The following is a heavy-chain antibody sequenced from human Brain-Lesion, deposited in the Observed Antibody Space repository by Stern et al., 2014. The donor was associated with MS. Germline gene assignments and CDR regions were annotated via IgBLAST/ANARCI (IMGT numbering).Heavy chain of an antibody. CDR1: GGSISSGSDY. D-gene: IGHD5-18*01. J-gene: IGHJ4*02. CDR2: IHPSGSP. V-gene: IGHV4-61*02. Sequence: QMQLVQSGPGLVKPSQTLSLTCTVSGGSISSGSDYWSWIRQPVGKGLEWIGRIHPSGSPFYTPSLKSRVTISTDTSMNQFSLELNSATAADTAIYYCASGYRIFDYWGQGILVTVSS. CDR3: ASGYRIFDY.